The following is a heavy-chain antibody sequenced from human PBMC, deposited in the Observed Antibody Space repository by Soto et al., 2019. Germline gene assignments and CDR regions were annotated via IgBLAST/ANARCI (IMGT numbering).Heavy chain of an antibody. CDR1: GYTFTSYG. CDR2: ISAYNGNT. D-gene: IGHD4-17*01. Sequence: ASVKVSCKASGYTFTSYGISWVRQAPGQGLEWMGWISAYNGNTNYAQKLQGRVTMTTDTSTSTAYMELRSLRSDDTAVYYCARGTDDYGDYGYYYYGMDFWGQGTTVTVSS. V-gene: IGHV1-18*01. CDR3: ARGTDDYGDYGYYYYGMDF. J-gene: IGHJ6*02.